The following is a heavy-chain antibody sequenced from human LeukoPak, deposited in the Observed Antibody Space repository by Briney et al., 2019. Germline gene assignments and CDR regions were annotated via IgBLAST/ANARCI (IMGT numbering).Heavy chain of an antibody. Sequence: GGSLRLSCAASGFTFSSYSMNWVRQAPGKGLEWVSAISGSGGSTYYADSVKGRFTISRDNSKNTLYLQMNSLRAEDTAVYYCAKGLYDFWSGYQYYFDYWGQGTLVTVSS. J-gene: IGHJ4*02. CDR2: ISGSGGST. V-gene: IGHV3-23*01. D-gene: IGHD3-3*01. CDR1: GFTFSSYS. CDR3: AKGLYDFWSGYQYYFDY.